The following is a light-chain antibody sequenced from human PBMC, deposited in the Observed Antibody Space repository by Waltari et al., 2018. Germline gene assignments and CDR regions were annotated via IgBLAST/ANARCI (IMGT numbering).Light chain of an antibody. Sequence: DIVMTQSPDSLAVSLGERATINCTSSQSVLYSSNNKNYLAWYQQKPGQPPKLLIYWASTRESGVPDRLSGSGSGTDFTPTISSLQAEDVAVYYCHQYYNIPFTFGPGTKVDIK. CDR2: WAS. CDR3: HQYYNIPFT. V-gene: IGKV4-1*01. CDR1: QSVLYSSNNKNY. J-gene: IGKJ3*01.